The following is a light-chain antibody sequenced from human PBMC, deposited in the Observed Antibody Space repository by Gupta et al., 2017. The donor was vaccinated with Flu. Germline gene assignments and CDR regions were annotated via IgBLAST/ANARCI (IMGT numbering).Light chain of an antibody. Sequence: DGVLTQSPLSLPVTLGQPASISCRSSQSLVYSDGDSYVSWFHQRPGQSPRRLIYKASNRDPGVPDRISGSGSGTDFTLKISRVEAEDVGVYYCRHSKRWPRTFGQGTKVEIK. V-gene: IGKV2-30*01. CDR2: KAS. J-gene: IGKJ1*01. CDR3: RHSKRWPRT. CDR1: QSLVYSDGDSY.